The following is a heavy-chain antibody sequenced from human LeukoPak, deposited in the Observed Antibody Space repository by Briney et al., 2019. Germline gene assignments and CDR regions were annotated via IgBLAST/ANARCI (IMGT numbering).Heavy chain of an antibody. D-gene: IGHD6-19*01. CDR1: GGSISSYY. CDR3: ARDSSGWYWFDP. Sequence: SETLSPTCTVSGGSISSYYWSWIRQPPGKGLEWIGYIYYSGSTNYNPSLKTRVTISVDTSKNQFSLKLSSVTAADTAVYYCARDSSGWYWFDPWGQGTLVTVSS. CDR2: IYYSGST. J-gene: IGHJ5*02. V-gene: IGHV4-59*01.